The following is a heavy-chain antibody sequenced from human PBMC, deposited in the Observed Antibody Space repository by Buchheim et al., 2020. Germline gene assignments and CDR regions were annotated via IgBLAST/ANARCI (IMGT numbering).Heavy chain of an antibody. J-gene: IGHJ6*02. V-gene: IGHV4-30-2*01. Sequence: QLQLQESGSGLVKPSQTLSLTCAVSGGSISSGGYSWSWIRQPPGKGLEWIGYIYHSGSTYYNPSLKSRVTISVDRSKNQFSLKLSSVTAADTAVYYCARGGLEYDSSGYYYYYYGMDVWGQGTT. CDR1: GGSISSGGYS. D-gene: IGHD3-22*01. CDR2: IYHSGST. CDR3: ARGGLEYDSSGYYYYYYGMDV.